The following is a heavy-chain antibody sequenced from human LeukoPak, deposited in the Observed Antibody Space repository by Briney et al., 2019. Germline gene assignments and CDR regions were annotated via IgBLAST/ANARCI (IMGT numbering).Heavy chain of an antibody. V-gene: IGHV1-69*06. CDR1: GGTFSSYA. CDR2: IIPIFGTA. D-gene: IGHD6-19*01. CDR3: ARPLGSGLANPHGFDY. Sequence: SVKVSCKASGGTFSSYAISWVRQAPGQGLEWMGGIIPIFGTANYAQKFQGRVTITADKSTSTAYMELSSLRSEDTAVYYCARPLGSGLANPHGFDYWGQGTLVTVSS. J-gene: IGHJ4*02.